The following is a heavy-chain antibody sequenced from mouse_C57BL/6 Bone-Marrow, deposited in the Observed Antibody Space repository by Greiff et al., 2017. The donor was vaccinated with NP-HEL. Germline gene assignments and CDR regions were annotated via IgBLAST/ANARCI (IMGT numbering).Heavy chain of an antibody. Sequence: EVQLVESGGGLVQPGESLKLSCESNEFEFPSHDMSWVRKPPEKRLELVAAINSDGGSTYYPDTMERRFIISRDNTKKTLYLQMSSLRSEDTALYYCARPYLITGRNMDYWGQGTSVTVSS. CDR2: INSDGGST. D-gene: IGHD2-4*01. V-gene: IGHV5-2*01. J-gene: IGHJ4*01. CDR3: ARPYLITGRNMDY. CDR1: EFEFPSHD.